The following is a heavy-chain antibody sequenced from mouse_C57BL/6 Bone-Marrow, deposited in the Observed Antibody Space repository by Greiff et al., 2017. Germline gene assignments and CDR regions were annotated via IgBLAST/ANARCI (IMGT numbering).Heavy chain of an antibody. J-gene: IGHJ1*03. D-gene: IGHD1-1*01. V-gene: IGHV1-63*01. CDR3: ARGRITTVVDWYFDV. Sequence: QVPLQLSGAELVRPGTSVKMSCKASGYTFTNYWIGWAKQRPGHGLEWIGDIYPGGGYTNYNEKFKGKATLTADKSSSTAYMQFSSLTSEDSAIYYCARGRITTVVDWYFDVWGTGTTVTVSS. CDR2: IYPGGGYT. CDR1: GYTFTNYW.